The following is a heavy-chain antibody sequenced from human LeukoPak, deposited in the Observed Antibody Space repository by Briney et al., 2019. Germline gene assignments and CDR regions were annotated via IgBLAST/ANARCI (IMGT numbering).Heavy chain of an antibody. Sequence: GASVKVSCKASGGTFSSYAISWVRQAPGQGLEWMGGIIPMFDTANYAQKFQGRVTITADKSTSTAYMELSSLRPEDTAVYYCASVSAYCSSTSCYGTYYFDYWGQGTLVTVSS. D-gene: IGHD2-2*01. CDR2: IIPMFDTA. V-gene: IGHV1-69*06. CDR3: ASVSAYCSSTSCYGTYYFDY. CDR1: GGTFSSYA. J-gene: IGHJ4*02.